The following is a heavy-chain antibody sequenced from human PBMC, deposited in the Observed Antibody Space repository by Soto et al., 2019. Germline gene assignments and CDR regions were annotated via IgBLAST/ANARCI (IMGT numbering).Heavy chain of an antibody. CDR2: FDPEDGET. CDR1: GYTLTELS. V-gene: IGHV1-24*01. D-gene: IGHD2-2*03. CDR3: ATFLDIVVVPAAVG. J-gene: IGHJ4*02. Sequence: GASVKVSCTVSGYTLTELSMHWVRQAPGKGLEWMGGFDPEDGETIYAQKFQGRVTMTEDTSTDTAYMELSSLRSEDTAVYYCATFLDIVVVPAAVGWGQGTLVTVSS.